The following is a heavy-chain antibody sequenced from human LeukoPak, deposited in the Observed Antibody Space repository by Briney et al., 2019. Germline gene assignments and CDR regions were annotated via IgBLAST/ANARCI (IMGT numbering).Heavy chain of an antibody. CDR3: ARDRGIAAAGTRFNDY. CDR2: IWYDGSNK. J-gene: IGHJ4*02. Sequence: GGSLRLSCAASGFTFSSYGMHWVRQAPGKGLEWVAVIWYDGSNKYYADSVKGRFTISRDNSKNTLYLQMNSLRAEDTAVCYCARDRGIAAAGTRFNDYWGQGTLVTVSS. D-gene: IGHD6-13*01. CDR1: GFTFSSYG. V-gene: IGHV3-33*01.